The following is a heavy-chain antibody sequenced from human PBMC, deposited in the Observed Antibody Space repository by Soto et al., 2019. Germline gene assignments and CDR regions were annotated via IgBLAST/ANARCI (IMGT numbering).Heavy chain of an antibody. CDR2: ITIGGST. D-gene: IGHD1-1*01. Sequence: GGSLRLSCAASGLTFSSYDMRWVRQAPGKGLEWVSVITIGGSTYYADSVKGRFTISRDNSKNTLYLQMSSLRAEDTAVYYCATSKRNRDFWGQGTLVTVSS. CDR1: GLTFSSYD. J-gene: IGHJ4*02. V-gene: IGHV3-23*01. CDR3: ATSKRNRDF.